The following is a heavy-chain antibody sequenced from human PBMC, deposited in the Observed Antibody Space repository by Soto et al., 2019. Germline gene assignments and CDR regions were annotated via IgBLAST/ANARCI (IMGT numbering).Heavy chain of an antibody. V-gene: IGHV3-9*01. Sequence: ESGGGLVQPGRSLRLSCAASGFTFDDYAMHWVRRVPGKGLEWVSSITWNSNVIGYADSVKGRFTISRDNAKNSLYLQMNSLRPEDTALYYCAKGGPDAFCSGGRCYFDYWGQGALVTVSS. CDR3: AKGGPDAFCSGGRCYFDY. CDR1: GFTFDDYA. CDR2: ITWNSNVI. J-gene: IGHJ4*02. D-gene: IGHD2-15*01.